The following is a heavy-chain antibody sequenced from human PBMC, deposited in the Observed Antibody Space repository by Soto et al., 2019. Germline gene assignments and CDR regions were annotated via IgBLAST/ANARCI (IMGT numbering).Heavy chain of an antibody. D-gene: IGHD2-15*01. CDR1: GFTFSSYA. V-gene: IGHV3-23*01. CDR3: AVSGDCSGGSCFNIGADY. Sequence: GGSLRLSCAASGFTFSSYAMSWVRQAPGKGLEWVSAISGSGGSTYYADSVKGRFTISRDNSKNTLYLQMNNLRAEDTAVYYCAVSGDCSGGSCFNIGADYWGQGTLVTVSS. CDR2: ISGSGGST. J-gene: IGHJ4*02.